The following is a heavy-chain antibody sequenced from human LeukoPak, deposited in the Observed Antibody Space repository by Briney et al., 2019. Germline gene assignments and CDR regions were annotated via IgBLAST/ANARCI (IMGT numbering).Heavy chain of an antibody. CDR1: GYTFTSYD. D-gene: IGHD4-23*01. V-gene: IGHV1-8*03. Sequence: ASVKVSCKASGYTFTSYDINWVRQATGQGLEWMGWMNPNSGNTGYAQKFQGRVTITRNTSISTAYMELSSLGSEDTAVYYCARRLGLRWDLQAFDIWGQGTMVTVSS. J-gene: IGHJ3*02. CDR2: MNPNSGNT. CDR3: ARRLGLRWDLQAFDI.